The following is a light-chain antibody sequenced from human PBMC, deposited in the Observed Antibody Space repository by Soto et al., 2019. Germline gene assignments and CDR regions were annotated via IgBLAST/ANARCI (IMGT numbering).Light chain of an antibody. Sequence: IQLNQAASAMCVYVGCRGTFNCRASQTISNWLAWYQQKPGKAPKLLIYDASNLKSGVPSRFSGSGSGTEFTLAFSSLQPDGFATYYCQQYYNYSTFGQGTTGDIK. V-gene: IGKV1-5*01. CDR2: DAS. CDR3: QQYYNYST. CDR1: QTISNW. J-gene: IGKJ1*01.